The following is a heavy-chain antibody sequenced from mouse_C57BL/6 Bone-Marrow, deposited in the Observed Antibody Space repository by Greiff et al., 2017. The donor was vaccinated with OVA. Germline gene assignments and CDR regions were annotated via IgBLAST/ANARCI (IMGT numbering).Heavy chain of an antibody. V-gene: IGHV1-52*01. D-gene: IGHD1-1*01. CDR1: GYTFTSYW. J-gene: IGHJ1*03. CDR2: IDPSDSET. Sequence: QVQLKESGAELVRPGSSVKLSCKASGYTFTSYWMHWVKQRPIQGLEWIGNIDPSDSETHYNQKFKDKATLTVDKSSSTAYMQLSSLTSEDSAVYYCARWRSYGSSLSEDFAVWGTGTPVTVSA. CDR3: ARWRSYGSSLSEDFAV.